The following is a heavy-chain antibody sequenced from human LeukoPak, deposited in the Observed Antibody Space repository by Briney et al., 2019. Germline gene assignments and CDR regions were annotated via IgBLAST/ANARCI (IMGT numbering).Heavy chain of an antibody. V-gene: IGHV1-69*01. J-gene: IGHJ4*02. D-gene: IGHD1-26*01. CDR3: ARCRTWGSYRPPYFDY. CDR1: GGTFSSYA. CDR2: IIPIFGTA. Sequence: SVKVCCKASGGTFSSYAISWVRQAPGQGLEWMGGIIPIFGTANYAQKFQGRVTITADESTSTAYMELSSLRSEDTAVYYCARCRTWGSYRPPYFDYWGQGTLVTVSS.